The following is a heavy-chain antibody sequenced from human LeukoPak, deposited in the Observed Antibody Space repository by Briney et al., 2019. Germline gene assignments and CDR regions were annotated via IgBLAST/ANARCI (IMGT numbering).Heavy chain of an antibody. CDR2: IIPNLGTT. CDR3: ATTNDGGGYQWGDFFDF. Sequence: SVKVSCKASGGTSNSHAISWVRQAPGQGLEWMGRIIPNLGTTNRAQNFQDRVTLTADKSTNTAYVELTSLTSDDTAVYYCATTNDGGGYQWGDFFDFWGQGTLVTVSS. CDR1: GGTSNSHA. J-gene: IGHJ4*02. D-gene: IGHD3-22*01. V-gene: IGHV1-69*04.